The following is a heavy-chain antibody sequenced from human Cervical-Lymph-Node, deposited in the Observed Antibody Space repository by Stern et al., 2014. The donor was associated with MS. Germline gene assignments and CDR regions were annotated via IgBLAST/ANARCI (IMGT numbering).Heavy chain of an antibody. Sequence: EVQLVESGAEVNQPGASLKISCKGSGYSFTNYWIGWVRQMPGKGLAWMGIIYPDASDTRYGPSFQGKVTISADKSINTAYLQWSSLKASDTAMYYCARMWAVQGPRGNLPGYFQHWGQGTLVTVSS. CDR3: ARMWAVQGPRGNLPGYFQH. D-gene: IGHD3-10*01. V-gene: IGHV5-51*01. J-gene: IGHJ1*01. CDR2: IYPDASDT. CDR1: GYSFTNYW.